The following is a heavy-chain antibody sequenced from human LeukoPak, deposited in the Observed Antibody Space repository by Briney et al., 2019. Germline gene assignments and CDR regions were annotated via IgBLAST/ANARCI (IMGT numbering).Heavy chain of an antibody. CDR2: IYPGDSDT. V-gene: IGHV5-51*01. J-gene: IGHJ3*02. CDR1: GYSFTSYW. Sequence: GESLKISCKGSGYSFTSYWIGWVRQMPGKGLGWMGIIYPGDSDTRYSTSFQGQVTISAAKSISTAYLQWSSLKASDTAIYYCARRGYDSSGYRDAFDIWGQGTMVTVSS. CDR3: ARRGYDSSGYRDAFDI. D-gene: IGHD3-22*01.